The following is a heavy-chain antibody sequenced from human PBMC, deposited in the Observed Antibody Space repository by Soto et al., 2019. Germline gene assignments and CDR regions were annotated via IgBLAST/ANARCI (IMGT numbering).Heavy chain of an antibody. J-gene: IGHJ4*02. D-gene: IGHD2-15*01. CDR2: ISGYNGDT. Sequence: QVQLVQSGAEVKKPGASVKVSCKASGYTFTHYGITWVRQAPGQGLEWMGWISGYNGDTDYAQKLQGRVTMTTDTTRSTAYMELRSLSSDDTAMYYCARELVVVDATSGNTFDYWGQGTLVTVSS. CDR1: GYTFTHYG. CDR3: ARELVVVDATSGNTFDY. V-gene: IGHV1-18*01.